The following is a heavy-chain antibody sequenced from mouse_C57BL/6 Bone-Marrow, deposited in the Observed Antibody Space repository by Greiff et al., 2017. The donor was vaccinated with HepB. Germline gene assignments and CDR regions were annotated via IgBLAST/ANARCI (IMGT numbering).Heavy chain of an antibody. CDR3: TSYWVAY. J-gene: IGHJ3*01. V-gene: IGHV14-4*01. CDR2: MDPENGDT. Sequence: EVQLQQSGAELVRPGASVKLSCTASGFNIKDDYMHWVKQRPEQGLEWIGWMDPENGDTEYASKFQGKATITADTSSNTAYLQLSSLTSEDTAVYYCTSYWVAYWGQGTLVTVSA. CDR1: GFNIKDDY.